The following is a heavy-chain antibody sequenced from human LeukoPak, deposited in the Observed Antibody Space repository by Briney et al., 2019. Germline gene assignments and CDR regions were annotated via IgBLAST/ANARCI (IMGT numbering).Heavy chain of an antibody. D-gene: IGHD5-18*01. CDR2: IYPDGNT. J-gene: IGHJ4*02. CDR3: ARRGHGYGSPFDY. V-gene: IGHV3-66*04. CDR1: GFTFSDYY. Sequence: PGGSLRLSCAASGFTFSDYYMSWIRQAPGKGLEWVSMIYPDGNTFYTNSVKGRFTISRDNSKNTLDLQMSSLRAEDTAAYYCARRGHGYGSPFDYWGQGTLVTVSS.